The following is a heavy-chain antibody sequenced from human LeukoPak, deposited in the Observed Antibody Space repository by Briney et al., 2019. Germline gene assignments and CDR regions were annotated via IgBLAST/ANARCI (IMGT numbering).Heavy chain of an antibody. J-gene: IGHJ3*02. CDR2: ISSSSSYI. CDR3: ARGFGIIDAFDI. Sequence: GGSLRLSCAASGFTFSSYSMNWVRQAPGKGLEWVSSISSSSSYIYYADSVKGRFTISRDNAKNSLYLQMNSLRAEDMAVYYCARGFGIIDAFDIWGQGTMVTVSS. V-gene: IGHV3-21*01. CDR1: GFTFSSYS. D-gene: IGHD1-14*01.